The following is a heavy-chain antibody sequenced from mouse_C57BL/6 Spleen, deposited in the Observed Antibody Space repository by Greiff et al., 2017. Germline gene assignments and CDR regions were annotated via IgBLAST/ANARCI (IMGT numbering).Heavy chain of an antibody. CDR1: GYSFTSYY. V-gene: IGHV1-66*01. CDR3: ATMDY. Sequence: VQLVESGPELVKPGASVKISCKASGYSFTSYYIHWVKQRPGQGLAWIGWIYPGSGNTKYNEKFKGKATLTADTSSSTAYMQLSSLTSEDTAVYYCATMDYWGQGTSVTVSS. J-gene: IGHJ4*01. CDR2: IYPGSGNT.